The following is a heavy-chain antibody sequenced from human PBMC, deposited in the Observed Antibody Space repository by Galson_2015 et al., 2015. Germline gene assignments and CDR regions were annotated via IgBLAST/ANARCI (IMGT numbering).Heavy chain of an antibody. J-gene: IGHJ4*02. CDR1: GFTFSSYW. CDR2: IKQDGSEK. Sequence: SLRLSCAASGFTFSSYWMSWVRQAPGKGLEWVANIKQDGSEKYYVDSVKGRFTISRDNAKNSLYLQMNSLRAEDTAVYYCAREAVEYSSSWAFDYWGQGTLVTVSS. CDR3: AREAVEYSSSWAFDY. V-gene: IGHV3-7*04. D-gene: IGHD6-6*01.